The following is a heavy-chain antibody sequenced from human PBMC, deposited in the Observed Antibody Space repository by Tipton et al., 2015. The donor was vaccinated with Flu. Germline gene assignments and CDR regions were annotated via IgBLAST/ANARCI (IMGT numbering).Heavy chain of an antibody. V-gene: IGHV4-34*01. CDR1: GGSFSGYY. Sequence: TLSLTCAVYGGSFSGYYWSWIRQPPGKGLEWIGEINHSGSTNYNPSLKSRVNISVDTTKNQFSLRVNSMTAADSAVYYCARVSPRRVTAIVVVMLPEGYFDYWGQGSPVIVSS. CDR2: INHSGST. J-gene: IGHJ4*02. D-gene: IGHD3-22*01. CDR3: ARVSPRRVTAIVVVMLPEGYFDY.